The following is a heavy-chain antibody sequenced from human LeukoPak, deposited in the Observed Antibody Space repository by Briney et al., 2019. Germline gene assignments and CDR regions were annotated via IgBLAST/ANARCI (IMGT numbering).Heavy chain of an antibody. CDR2: IYYSGST. Sequence: SETLSLTCTVSGGSISSYYWSWIRQPPGKGLEWIGYIYYSGSTNYNPSLKSRVTTSVDTSKNQFSLKLSSVTAADTAVYYCARVHTMGYYFDYWGQGTLVTVSS. D-gene: IGHD3-3*01. CDR1: GGSISSYY. CDR3: ARVHTMGYYFDY. V-gene: IGHV4-59*01. J-gene: IGHJ4*02.